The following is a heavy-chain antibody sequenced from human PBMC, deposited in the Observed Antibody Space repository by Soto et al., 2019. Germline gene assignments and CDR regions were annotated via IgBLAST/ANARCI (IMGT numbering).Heavy chain of an antibody. V-gene: IGHV1-18*04. CDR2: ISAYNGNT. D-gene: IGHD3-16*02. J-gene: IGHJ4*02. CDR3: ARGPYDYIWGSYRPPPPYFDF. CDR1: GYTFTTYG. Sequence: ASVQVSCKASGYTFTTYGITWVRQAPGQGLEWMGWISAYNGNTNHTQKLQGRVTMTTDISTSTAYMELRSLRSDDTAVYYCARGPYDYIWGSYRPPPPYFDFWGQGTLVTVSS.